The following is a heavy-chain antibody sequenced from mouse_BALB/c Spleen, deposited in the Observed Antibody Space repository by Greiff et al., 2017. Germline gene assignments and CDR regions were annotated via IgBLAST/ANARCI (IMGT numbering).Heavy chain of an antibody. Sequence: EVQRVESGGGLVQPGGSRKLSCAASGFTFSSFGMHWVRQAPEKGLEWVAYISSGSSTIYYADTVKGRFTISRDNPKNTLFLQMTSLRSEDTAMYYCAREDYDYWFAYWGQGTLVTVSA. CDR2: ISSGSSTI. J-gene: IGHJ3*01. CDR1: GFTFSSFG. D-gene: IGHD1-2*01. CDR3: AREDYDYWFAY. V-gene: IGHV5-17*02.